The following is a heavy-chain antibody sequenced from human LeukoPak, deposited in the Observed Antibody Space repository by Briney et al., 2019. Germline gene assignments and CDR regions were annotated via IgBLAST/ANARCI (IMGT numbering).Heavy chain of an antibody. Sequence: GESLKISCKGSGYSFTSYWISWVRQMPGKGPEWMGRIDPSDSYTNYSPSFQGHVAISADKSISTAYLQWSSLKASDTAMYYCARGPRPRDLDFDYWGQGTLVTVSS. V-gene: IGHV5-10-1*01. CDR3: ARGPRPRDLDFDY. J-gene: IGHJ4*02. CDR2: IDPSDSYT. CDR1: GYSFTSYW. D-gene: IGHD3-3*01.